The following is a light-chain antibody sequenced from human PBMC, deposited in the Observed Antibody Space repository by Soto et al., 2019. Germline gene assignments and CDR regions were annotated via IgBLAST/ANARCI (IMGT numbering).Light chain of an antibody. V-gene: IGKV3-15*01. J-gene: IGKJ3*01. Sequence: EIVMMQSPATLSVSPGERATLSCRASENISSNLTWYQQKPGQAPRLLIYDASTRATGIPARFSGSGSGTKFTLTISSLQSEDFAVYYCQQYNKWPPITFGPGTKVDIK. CDR1: ENISSN. CDR2: DAS. CDR3: QQYNKWPPIT.